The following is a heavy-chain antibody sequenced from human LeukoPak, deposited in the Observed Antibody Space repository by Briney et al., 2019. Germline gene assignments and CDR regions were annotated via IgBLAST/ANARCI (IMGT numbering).Heavy chain of an antibody. J-gene: IGHJ6*02. Sequence: ASVKVSCKTSGYSFISYYIHWVRQAPGQGLEWMGWINPASGGTEYAQKFQGRVTMTGDTSISTAYMELSRLRSDDTAVYYCARGITYYYGMDVWGQGTTVTVSS. CDR3: ARGITYYYGMDV. CDR2: INPASGGT. V-gene: IGHV1-2*02. CDR1: GYSFISYY. D-gene: IGHD1-14*01.